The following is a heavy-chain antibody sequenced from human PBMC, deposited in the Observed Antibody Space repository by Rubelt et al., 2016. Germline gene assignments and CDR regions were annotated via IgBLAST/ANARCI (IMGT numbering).Heavy chain of an antibody. D-gene: IGHD4-17*01. Sequence: EVQLVQSGAEVKKPGESLKISCKGSGYSSTSYWIGWVRQMPGKGREWMGIIYPGCSDTRYSPSVHGQVTISADKSLSTAYLQWSSLKASDTAMYYCARVTTVTNDNWFDPWGQGTLVTVSS. CDR1: GYSSTSYW. CDR3: ARVTTVTNDNWFDP. V-gene: IGHV5-51*01. CDR2: IYPGCSDT. J-gene: IGHJ5*02.